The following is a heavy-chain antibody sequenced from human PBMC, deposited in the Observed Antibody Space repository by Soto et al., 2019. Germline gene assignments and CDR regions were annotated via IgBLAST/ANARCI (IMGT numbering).Heavy chain of an antibody. V-gene: IGHV1-18*01. D-gene: IGHD6-19*01. CDR2: ISAYNGNT. CDR1: GYTFTSYG. Sequence: ASVKVSCKASGYTFTSYGISWVRQAPGQGLEWMGWISAYNGNTNYAQKLQGRVTMTTDTSTSTAYMELRSLRSDDTAVYYCARAQNREGFRHLGYSSGWYFDYRG. CDR3: ARAQNREGFRHLGYSSGWYFDY. J-gene: IGHJ4*01.